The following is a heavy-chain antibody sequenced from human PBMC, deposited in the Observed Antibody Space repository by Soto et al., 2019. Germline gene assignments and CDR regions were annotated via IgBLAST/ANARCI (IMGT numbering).Heavy chain of an antibody. Sequence: GASVQVCCKASGGTFSSYAISWVRQAPGQGLEWMGGIIPIFGTANYAQKFQGRVTITADESTSTAYMELSSPRSEDTAVYYCARDHHPPNTMVRGVYYYYGMDVWGQGTTVTVSS. V-gene: IGHV1-69*13. D-gene: IGHD3-10*01. J-gene: IGHJ6*02. CDR2: IIPIFGTA. CDR3: ARDHHPPNTMVRGVYYYYGMDV. CDR1: GGTFSSYA.